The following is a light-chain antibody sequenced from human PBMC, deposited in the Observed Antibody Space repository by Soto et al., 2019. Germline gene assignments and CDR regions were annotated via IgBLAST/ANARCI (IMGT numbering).Light chain of an antibody. J-gene: IGKJ3*01. CDR3: QHRSNWIRT. CDR1: QSVGVF. Sequence: EIVLTQSPATLSLSPGERATLSRRASQSVGVFLAWYQQRSGQTPRFLIFDASERAPGIPARFSGSGSGTDFSLTSSSLESVEYAVYYCQHRSNWIRTFGPGTKVGIK. V-gene: IGKV3-11*01. CDR2: DAS.